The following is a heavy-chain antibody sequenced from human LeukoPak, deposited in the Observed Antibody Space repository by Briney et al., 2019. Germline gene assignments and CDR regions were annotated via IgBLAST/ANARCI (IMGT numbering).Heavy chain of an antibody. Sequence: SETLSLTCGVSGYSIGTAYYWGWIRQPPGKGLEWIGSIYHSGSSTYSPSLKSRVTISMDTSKNQFSLRLNSVTAGDTAVYYCARDGARGSRTYYVFDFWGQGTLVTVSS. V-gene: IGHV4-38-2*02. CDR1: GYSIGTAYY. CDR3: ARDGARGSRTYYVFDF. D-gene: IGHD1-26*01. J-gene: IGHJ4*02. CDR2: IYHSGSS.